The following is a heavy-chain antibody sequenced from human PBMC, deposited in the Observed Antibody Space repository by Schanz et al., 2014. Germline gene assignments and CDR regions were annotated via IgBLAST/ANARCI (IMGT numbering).Heavy chain of an antibody. J-gene: IGHJ4*02. CDR1: GFTFSYYN. CDR2: IYSGGDT. V-gene: IGHV3-66*01. D-gene: IGHD2-15*01. CDR3: AAGGGFLIDY. Sequence: EVQLVESGGGLVKPGGSLRLSCAASGFTFSYYNMNWVRQAPGKGLEWVSLIYSGGDTNYAGSVKGRFTISRDGSKNTLYLQMNSLRAEDTAVYYCAAGGGFLIDYWGQGTLVTVSS.